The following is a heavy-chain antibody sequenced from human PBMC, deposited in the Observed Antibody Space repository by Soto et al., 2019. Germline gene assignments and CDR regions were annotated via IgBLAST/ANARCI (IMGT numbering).Heavy chain of an antibody. CDR3: VRATYGDSYFDY. J-gene: IGHJ4*02. CDR1: GFTFSDYY. D-gene: IGHD4-17*01. CDR2: ISSSSSYT. V-gene: IGHV3-11*05. Sequence: GGSLRLSCAASGFTFSDYYMSWIRQAPGKGLEWVSYISSSSSYTNYADSVKGRFTISRDNAKNSLYLQMNSLRAEDTAVYYCVRATYGDSYFDYWVKGTLVTVAS.